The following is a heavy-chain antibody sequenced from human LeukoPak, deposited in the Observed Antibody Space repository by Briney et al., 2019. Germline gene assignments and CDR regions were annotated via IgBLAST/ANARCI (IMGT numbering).Heavy chain of an antibody. V-gene: IGHV4-39*01. CDR3: ASRDYYDSSGYYSAW. CDR1: GDSISTSNSY. CDR2: IYYSGNT. J-gene: IGHJ4*02. D-gene: IGHD3-22*01. Sequence: SETLSLTCTVSGDSISTSNSYWGWIRQPPGKGLEWIGSIYYSGNTYYNASLKSRVTISVDTSKNQFSLKLTSVTAADTAVYYCASRDYYDSSGYYSAWWGQGTLVTVSS.